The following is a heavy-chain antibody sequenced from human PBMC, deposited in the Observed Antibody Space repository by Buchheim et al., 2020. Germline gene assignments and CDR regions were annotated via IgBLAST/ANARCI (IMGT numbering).Heavy chain of an antibody. Sequence: QVQLVQSGAEVKKPGASVKVSCKASGYTFTSYYVHWVRQAPGQGLEWMGIIKPSGAGTSYSQKFQGRVTMTRDRSTGNDNMELSSLRSEDTAVYYCARDRGAAAGTSPGYWGQGTL. D-gene: IGHD6-13*01. CDR1: GYTFTSYY. CDR2: IKPSGAGT. J-gene: IGHJ4*02. V-gene: IGHV1-46*01. CDR3: ARDRGAAAGTSPGY.